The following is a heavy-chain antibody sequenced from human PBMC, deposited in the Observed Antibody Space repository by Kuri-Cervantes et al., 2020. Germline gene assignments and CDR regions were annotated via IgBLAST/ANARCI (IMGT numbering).Heavy chain of an antibody. CDR3: AKGEYSGSYFRLADAFDI. Sequence: GESLKISCAASGFSFSRHWMSWVRQAPGKGLEWVAYISEDASGKYYLDSVKGRFTISRDNAKNSLYLQMNSLRVEDTALYYCAKGEYSGSYFRLADAFDIWGQGTMVTVSS. J-gene: IGHJ3*02. CDR2: ISEDASGK. CDR1: GFSFSRHW. D-gene: IGHD1-26*01. V-gene: IGHV3-7*03.